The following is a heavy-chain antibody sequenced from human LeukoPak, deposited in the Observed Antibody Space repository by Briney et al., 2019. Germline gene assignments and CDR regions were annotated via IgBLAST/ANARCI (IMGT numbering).Heavy chain of an antibody. CDR2: IYYSGST. D-gene: IGHD2-15*01. CDR3: ARGILSGYYFDS. CDR1: GGSISSYY. J-gene: IGHJ4*02. Sequence: PSETLSLTCTVSGGSISSYYWSWIRQPPGKGLEWIGYIYYSGSTNYNPSLKSRVTISVDTSKNQFSLKLSSVTAADTAEYYCARGILSGYYFDSWGQGSLVTVSS. V-gene: IGHV4-59*12.